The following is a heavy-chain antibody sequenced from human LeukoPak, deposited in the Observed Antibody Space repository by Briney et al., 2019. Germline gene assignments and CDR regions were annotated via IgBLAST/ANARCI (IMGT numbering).Heavy chain of an antibody. J-gene: IGHJ6*02. V-gene: IGHV3-30*18. CDR3: AKLRVSGYTYGYGLDV. CDR1: GFTFGGYG. D-gene: IGHD5-18*01. Sequence: PGGSLRLSCAASGFTFGGYGMHWVRQAPGKGLEWVAVLSYDGSNKFYADSVKGRFTISGDNSKNTLYLQMNSLRAEDTAVYYCAKLRVSGYTYGYGLDVWGQGTTVTVSS. CDR2: LSYDGSNK.